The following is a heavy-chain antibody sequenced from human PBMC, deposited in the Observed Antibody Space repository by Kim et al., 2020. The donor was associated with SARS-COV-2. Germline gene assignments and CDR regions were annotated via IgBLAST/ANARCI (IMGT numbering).Heavy chain of an antibody. CDR1: GFTFSSYG. J-gene: IGHJ5*02. Sequence: GGSLRLSCAASGFTFSSYGMHWVRQAPGKGLEWVAVISYDGSNKYYADSVKGRFTISRDNSKNTLYLQMNSLRAEDTAVYYCAKDSSEGGFDPWGQGTLVTVSS. V-gene: IGHV3-30*18. CDR3: AKDSSEGGFDP. D-gene: IGHD6-25*01. CDR2: ISYDGSNK.